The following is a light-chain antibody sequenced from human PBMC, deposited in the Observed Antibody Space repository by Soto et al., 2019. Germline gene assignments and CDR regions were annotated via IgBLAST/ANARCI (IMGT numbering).Light chain of an antibody. Sequence: DIVMTQSPDSLAVSLGVRATINCKSSQSVFYSSNNKNYVTWYQQKPGQPPKLLVYWASTRESGVPDRFSGSGSGTDFTLTISSLQAEDVAVYYCQQYYSTPITFGQGTRVELK. CDR3: QQYYSTPIT. J-gene: IGKJ5*01. V-gene: IGKV4-1*01. CDR1: QSVFYSSNNKNY. CDR2: WAS.